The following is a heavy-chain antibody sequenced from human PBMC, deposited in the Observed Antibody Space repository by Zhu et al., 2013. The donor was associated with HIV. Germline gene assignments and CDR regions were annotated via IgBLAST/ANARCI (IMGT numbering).Heavy chain of an antibody. CDR1: GYTFTSYY. CDR2: INPSGGST. V-gene: IGHV1-46*01. Sequence: QVQLVQSGAEVKKPGASVKVSCKASGYTFTSYYMHWVRQAPGQGLEWMGIINPSGGSTSYAQKFQGRVTMTRDTSTSTVYMELSSLRSEDTAVYYCATSPYDSSGFHPAFDYWGQGTLVTVSS. CDR3: ATSPYDSSGFHPAFDY. D-gene: IGHD3-22*01. J-gene: IGHJ4*02.